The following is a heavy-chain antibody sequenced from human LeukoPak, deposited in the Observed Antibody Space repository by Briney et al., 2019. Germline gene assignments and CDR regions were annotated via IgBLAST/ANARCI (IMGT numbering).Heavy chain of an antibody. J-gene: IGHJ3*02. CDR3: ARRVGDGDAFDI. Sequence: PSETLSLTFTVSGGSISSYYWSWIRQPPGKGLEWIGYIYYSGSTNYNPSLKSRVTISVDTSKNQFSLKLSSVTAADTAVYYCARRVGDGDAFDIWGQGTMVTVSS. V-gene: IGHV4-59*08. CDR1: GGSISSYY. D-gene: IGHD1-26*01. CDR2: IYYSGST.